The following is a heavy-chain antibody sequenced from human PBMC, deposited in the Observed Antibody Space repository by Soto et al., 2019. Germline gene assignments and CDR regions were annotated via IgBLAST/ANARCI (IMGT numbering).Heavy chain of an antibody. CDR3: ARVGRGLEGSIAARPPPDYYYYGMDV. J-gene: IGHJ6*02. CDR1: GFTFSSYW. Sequence: AGGSLRLSCAASGFTFSSYWMHWVRQAPGKGLVWVSRINSDGSSTSYADSVKGRFTISRDNAKNTLYLQMNSLRAEDTAVYYCARVGRGLEGSIAARPPPDYYYYGMDVWGQGTTVTVSS. V-gene: IGHV3-74*01. CDR2: INSDGSST. D-gene: IGHD6-6*01.